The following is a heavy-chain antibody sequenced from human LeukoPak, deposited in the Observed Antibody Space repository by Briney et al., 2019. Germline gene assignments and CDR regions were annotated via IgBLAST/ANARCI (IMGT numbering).Heavy chain of an antibody. CDR3: ARVMLAYCGGDCPADY. Sequence: ASAKVSCKASGYTFTSYDINWVRQATGQGLEWMGWMNPNSGNTGYAQKFQGRVTITRNTSISTAYMELSSLRSEDTAVYYCARVMLAYCGGDCPADYWGQGTLVTVSS. CDR1: GYTFTSYD. D-gene: IGHD2-21*02. CDR2: MNPNSGNT. V-gene: IGHV1-8*03. J-gene: IGHJ4*02.